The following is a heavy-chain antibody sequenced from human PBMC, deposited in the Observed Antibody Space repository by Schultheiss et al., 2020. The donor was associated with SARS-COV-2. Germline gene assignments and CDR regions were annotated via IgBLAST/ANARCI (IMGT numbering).Heavy chain of an antibody. J-gene: IGHJ6*03. CDR1: GGSISSGEYY. V-gene: IGHV4-30-4*01. Sequence: SETLSLTCTVSGGSISSGEYYWSWIRQPPGKGLEWIGYINYSGTTYYNPSLKSRVTISVDTSKNQFSLKLSSVTAADTAVYYCARGSYGSAASYYYYYYMDVWGKGTTVTVSS. CDR3: ARGSYGSAASYYYYYYMDV. D-gene: IGHD3-10*01. CDR2: INYSGTT.